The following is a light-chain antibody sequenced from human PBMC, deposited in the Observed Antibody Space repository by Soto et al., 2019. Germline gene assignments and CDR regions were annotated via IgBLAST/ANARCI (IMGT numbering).Light chain of an antibody. Sequence: DLQMTQSPSSLSASVGDRVTITCRASQSISSNLNWYQQKPGKAPKLLIYAASSLQSGVPSRLSGGGSGTDFTLTISSLQPEDFATYSCQQSYSTPLTFGGGTKVDIK. J-gene: IGKJ4*01. CDR1: QSISSN. V-gene: IGKV1-39*01. CDR2: AAS. CDR3: QQSYSTPLT.